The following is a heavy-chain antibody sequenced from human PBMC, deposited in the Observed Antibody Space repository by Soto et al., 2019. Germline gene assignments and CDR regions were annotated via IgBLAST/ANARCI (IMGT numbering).Heavy chain of an antibody. CDR1: GYSFTSYW. D-gene: IGHD5-18*01. V-gene: IGHV5-10-1*03. J-gene: IGHJ6*02. CDR3: ARLRGYSYGKGGYGMDV. Sequence: EVQLVQSGAEVKKPGESLRISCKGSGYSFTSYWISWVRQMPGKGLEWMGRIDPSDSYTNYSPSFQGHVTISADKSISTAYLQWSSLKASDTAMYYCARLRGYSYGKGGYGMDVWGQGTTVTVSS. CDR2: IDPSDSYT.